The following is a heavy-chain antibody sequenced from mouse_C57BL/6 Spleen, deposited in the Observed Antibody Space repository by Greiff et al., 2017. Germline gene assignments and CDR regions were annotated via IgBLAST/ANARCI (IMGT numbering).Heavy chain of an antibody. V-gene: IGHV1-7*01. D-gene: IGHD2-1*01. J-gene: IGHJ3*01. CDR1: AYTFTISW. CDR2: FNPSSGYH. Sequence: LQLQQSGAELAKLGASVKLSCKPSAYTFTISWMHWVKRRPGQGLEWIGYFNPSSGYHKYNQKFKDKATLTGDKSTSTAYMQLSSLTYEDSAVYYCARDGNYFFAYWGKGTLVTVAA. CDR3: ARDGNYFFAY.